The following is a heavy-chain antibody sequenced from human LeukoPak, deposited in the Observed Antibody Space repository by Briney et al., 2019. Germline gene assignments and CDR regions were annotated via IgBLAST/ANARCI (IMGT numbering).Heavy chain of an antibody. Sequence: PGGSLRLSCAASGFTFSSYGMHWVRQAPGKGLEWVAFIRYDGSNRYYADSVKGRFTISRDNSKNTLYLQMNSLRAEDTAVYYCAKEGSSGYYHNPPDPYWYFDLWGRGTLVTVSS. D-gene: IGHD3-22*01. CDR3: AKEGSSGYYHNPPDPYWYFDL. V-gene: IGHV3-30*02. J-gene: IGHJ2*01. CDR2: IRYDGSNR. CDR1: GFTFSSYG.